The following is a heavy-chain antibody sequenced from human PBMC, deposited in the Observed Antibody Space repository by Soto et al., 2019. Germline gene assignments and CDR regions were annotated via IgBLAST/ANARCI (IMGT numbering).Heavy chain of an antibody. J-gene: IGHJ5*02. V-gene: IGHV3-30*18. CDR2: ISYDGSNK. Sequence: QVQLVESGGGVVQPGRSLRLSCAASGFSFSSYGMHWVRQAPGKGLEWVALISYDGSNKYYVDSVKGRFTISRDNSKNTLYLQMNSLGAEDTAMYYCAKDAHFGDYIGNWFDPWGQGTLVTVSS. CDR1: GFSFSSYG. CDR3: AKDAHFGDYIGNWFDP. D-gene: IGHD4-17*01.